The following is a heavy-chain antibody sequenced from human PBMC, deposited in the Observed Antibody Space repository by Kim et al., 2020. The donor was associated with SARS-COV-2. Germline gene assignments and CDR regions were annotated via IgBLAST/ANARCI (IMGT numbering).Heavy chain of an antibody. CDR1: GFTFRSYS. Sequence: GGSLRLSCAASGFTFRSYSMNWVRQAPGKGLEWVSSISSGGNYIYYADSMKGRFTISRDNAKNSLYLQMNSLRAEDTAVYYCARDGERIAAADDYYYYGMDVWGQGTTVTVSS. CDR3: ARDGERIAAADDYYYYGMDV. V-gene: IGHV3-21*01. CDR2: ISSGGNYI. J-gene: IGHJ6*02. D-gene: IGHD6-13*01.